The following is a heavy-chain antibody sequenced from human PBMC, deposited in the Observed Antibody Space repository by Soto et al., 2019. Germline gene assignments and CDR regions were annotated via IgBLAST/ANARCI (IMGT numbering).Heavy chain of an antibody. Sequence: PSETLSLTCTVSVDSVSTDDYYFSWIRHLPGEGLEWIGYIYYSWRTYYNPSLKSRVSMTVDTSNNHFSLKLTSVTAADTAVYYCARGSAYYYFFDNWGLGTLVTVSS. CDR2: IYYSWRT. D-gene: IGHD3-22*01. CDR1: VDSVSTDDYY. J-gene: IGHJ4*02. CDR3: ARGSAYYYFFDN. V-gene: IGHV4-31*03.